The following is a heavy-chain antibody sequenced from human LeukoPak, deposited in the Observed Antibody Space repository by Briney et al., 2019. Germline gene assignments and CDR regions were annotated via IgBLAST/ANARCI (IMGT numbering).Heavy chain of an antibody. D-gene: IGHD3-22*01. V-gene: IGHV3-74*01. CDR2: INRDGSKT. J-gene: IGHJ4*02. CDR3: ARDNFYDRSGYWVGIDY. Sequence: GGSLRLSCVASGFTFSSYWMHWVRQAPGKGLVWVSHINRDGSKTNYADSVKGRFTISRDNAKNTLYLQMNSLRAEDTAVYYCARDNFYDRSGYWVGIDYWGQGTLLTVSS. CDR1: GFTFSSYW.